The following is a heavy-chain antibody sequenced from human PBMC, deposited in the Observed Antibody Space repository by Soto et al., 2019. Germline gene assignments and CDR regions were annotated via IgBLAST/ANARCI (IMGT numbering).Heavy chain of an antibody. J-gene: IGHJ4*02. CDR3: AQSSGYSFDN. V-gene: IGHV4-59*06. Sequence: SETLSLTCTVSGGSISSYYWSRIRQPPGKGLKWIGYIYYRGTTYYNPSLKSRITISLDTSENRFSLKLSSVTDADTAVYYCAQSSGYSFDNWGQGTLVTVSS. CDR1: GGSISSYY. CDR2: IYYRGTT. D-gene: IGHD6-19*01.